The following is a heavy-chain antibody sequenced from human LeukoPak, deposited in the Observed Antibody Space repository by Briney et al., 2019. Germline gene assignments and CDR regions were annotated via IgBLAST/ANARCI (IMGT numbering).Heavy chain of an antibody. CDR3: TRXTAXYGGNSPYYFDY. V-gene: IGHV4-59*01. CDR1: GGSISSYY. J-gene: IGHJ4*02. CDR2: IYYSGST. Sequence: PSETLSLTCTVSGGSISSYYWSWIRQPPGKGLEWIGYIYYSGSTNYNPSLKSRVTISVDTSKNQFSLKLTSVTTADTAVYYCTRXTAXYGGNSPYYFDYWGQGTLVTVSS. D-gene: IGHD4-23*01.